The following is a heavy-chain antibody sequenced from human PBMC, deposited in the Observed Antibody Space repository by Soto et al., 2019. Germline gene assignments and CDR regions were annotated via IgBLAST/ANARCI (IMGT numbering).Heavy chain of an antibody. V-gene: IGHV3-30*18. D-gene: IGHD3-22*01. CDR1: GFTFSSYG. CDR2: ISYDGSNK. CDR3: AKERDSSGHFGYFDY. Sequence: QVQLVESGGGVVQPGRSLRLSCAASGFTFSSYGMHWVRQAPGKELEWVAVISYDGSNKYYADSVKGRFTISRDNSKNTLYLQMNSLRAEDTAVYYCAKERDSSGHFGYFDYWGQGTLVTVSS. J-gene: IGHJ4*02.